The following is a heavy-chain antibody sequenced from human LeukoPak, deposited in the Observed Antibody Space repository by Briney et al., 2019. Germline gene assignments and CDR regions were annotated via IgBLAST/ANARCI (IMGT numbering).Heavy chain of an antibody. CDR3: ARGRGLRAVNNWFDP. J-gene: IGHJ5*02. CDR1: GGSFSGYY. D-gene: IGHD3-10*01. V-gene: IGHV4-34*01. Sequence: PSETLSLTCAVSGGSFSGYYWTWIRQPPGKGLEWIGEVNHSGSTNYNPSLKSRVTISVDTSKNQFSLELTSVTAADTAVYFCARGRGLRAVNNWFDPWGQGTLVTVSS. CDR2: VNHSGST.